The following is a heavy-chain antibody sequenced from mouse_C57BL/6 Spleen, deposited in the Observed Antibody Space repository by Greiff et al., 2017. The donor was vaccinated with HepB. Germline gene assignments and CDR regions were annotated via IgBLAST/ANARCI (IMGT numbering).Heavy chain of an antibody. CDR1: GFNIKDYY. CDR3: ARGDGYDGHYYAMDY. Sequence: EVHLVESGAELVKPGASVKLSCTASGFNIKDYYMHWVKQRTEQGLEWIGRIDPEDGETKYAPKFQGKATITADTSSNTAYLQLSSLTSEDTAVYYCARGDGYDGHYYAMDYWGQGTSVTVSS. J-gene: IGHJ4*01. CDR2: IDPEDGET. D-gene: IGHD2-2*01. V-gene: IGHV14-2*01.